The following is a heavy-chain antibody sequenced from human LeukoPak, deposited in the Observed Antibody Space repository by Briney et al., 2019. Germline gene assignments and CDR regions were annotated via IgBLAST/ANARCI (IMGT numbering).Heavy chain of an antibody. CDR3: AKGHGDYVPSNYLDS. D-gene: IGHD4-17*01. V-gene: IGHV3-23*01. Sequence: GGSPRLFCAASGFTFSAYAMTWARKAPGKGLEWVSSISGWGYRTYYADSVKGRFTISRDNAKNTLSLQMNSLKAEDTAVYYCAKGHGDYVPSNYLDSWGQGTLVTVSS. CDR2: ISGWGYRT. CDR1: GFTFSAYA. J-gene: IGHJ4*02.